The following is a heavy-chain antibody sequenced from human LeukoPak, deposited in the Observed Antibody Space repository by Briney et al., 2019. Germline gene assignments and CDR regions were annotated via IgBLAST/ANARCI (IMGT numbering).Heavy chain of an antibody. CDR3: ARDDPPYYDFWSGYYLDY. CDR1: GFTFSSYA. V-gene: IGHV3-30-3*01. D-gene: IGHD3-3*01. J-gene: IGHJ4*02. Sequence: GGSLRLSCAASGFTFSSYAMHWVRQAPGKGLEWVAVISYDGSNKYYADSVKGRFTISRDNSKNTLYLQMNGLRAEDTAVYYCARDDPPYYDFWSGYYLDYWGQGTLVTVSS. CDR2: ISYDGSNK.